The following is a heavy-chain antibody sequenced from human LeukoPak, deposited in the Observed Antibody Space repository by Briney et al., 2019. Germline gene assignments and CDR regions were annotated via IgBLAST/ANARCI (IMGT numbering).Heavy chain of an antibody. J-gene: IGHJ4*02. CDR2: MNPNSGNT. Sequence: GASVKVSCKASGYTFTSYDINWVRQATGQGLEWIGWMNPNSGNTDYAQQFQGRVTITRNTSISTAYMELSSLRSEDTAVYYCAREGGVTYCTNGVCHFDYWGQGTLVTVSS. D-gene: IGHD2-8*01. V-gene: IGHV1-8*03. CDR3: AREGGVTYCTNGVCHFDY. CDR1: GYTFTSYD.